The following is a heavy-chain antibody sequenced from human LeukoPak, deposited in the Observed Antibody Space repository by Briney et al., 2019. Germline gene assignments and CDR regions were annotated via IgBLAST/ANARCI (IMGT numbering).Heavy chain of an antibody. CDR2: INANSGGT. J-gene: IGHJ1*01. CDR3: ARDTGYSSGWYPRLAEYFQH. D-gene: IGHD6-19*01. V-gene: IGHV1-2*02. CDR1: GYTFTGYY. Sequence: ASVKVSCKAYGYTFTGYYMHWVRQAPGQGLEWMGCINANSGGTNYAQKFQGRVTMTRDTSISTAYMELSRLRSDDTAVYYCARDTGYSSGWYPRLAEYFQHWGQGTLVTVSS.